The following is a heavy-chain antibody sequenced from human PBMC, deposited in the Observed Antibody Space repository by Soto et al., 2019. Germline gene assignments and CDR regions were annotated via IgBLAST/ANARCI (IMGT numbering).Heavy chain of an antibody. D-gene: IGHD3-10*01. CDR1: GGSFSGYY. CDR3: ALWFGEV. V-gene: IGHV4-34*01. CDR2: INHSGST. Sequence: PSETLSLTCAVYGGSFSGYYWSWIRQPPGKGLEWIGEINHSGSTNHNPSLKSRVTISVDTSKNQFSLKLSSVTAADTAVYYCALWFGEVWGQGTTVTVSS. J-gene: IGHJ6*02.